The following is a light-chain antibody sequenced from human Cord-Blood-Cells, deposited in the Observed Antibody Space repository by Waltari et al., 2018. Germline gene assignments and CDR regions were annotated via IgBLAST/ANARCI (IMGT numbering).Light chain of an antibody. CDR3: SSYTSSSTLV. CDR1: SSAVGVFNY. J-gene: IGLJ1*01. CDR2: DVS. Sequence: QSALTQPASVSGSPGQSITIPCPGTSSAVGVFNYVSWYQQHPGKAPKLMIYDVSNRPSGVSNRFSGSKSGNTASLTISGLQAEDEADYYCSSYTSSSTLVFGTGTKVTVL. V-gene: IGLV2-14*01.